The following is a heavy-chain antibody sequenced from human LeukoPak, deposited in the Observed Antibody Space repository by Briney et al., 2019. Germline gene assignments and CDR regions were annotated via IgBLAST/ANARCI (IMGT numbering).Heavy chain of an antibody. V-gene: IGHV3-7*01. CDR1: GFSFSTYW. CDR2: IKQDGSDK. J-gene: IGHJ4*02. Sequence: PGGSLRLSCAASGFSFSTYWMSWVRQPPGKGLKWVANIKQDGSDKYYVDSVKGRFTISKDNAKNSLYLQMNSLTAEDTAVYYCARGGSRLSDYWGQGTVDTVSS. D-gene: IGHD5-12*01. CDR3: ARGGSRLSDY.